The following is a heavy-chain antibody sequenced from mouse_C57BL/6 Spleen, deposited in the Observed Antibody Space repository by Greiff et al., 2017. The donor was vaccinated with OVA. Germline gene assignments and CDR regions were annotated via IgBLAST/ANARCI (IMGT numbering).Heavy chain of an antibody. CDR2: IHPNSGST. J-gene: IGHJ2*01. CDR3: ARESSGYLGYYFDY. Sequence: VQLQQPGAELVKPGASVKLSCKASGYTFTSYWMHWVKQRPGQGLEWIGMIHPNSGSTNYNEKFKSKATLTVDKSSSTAYMQLSSLTSEDSAVYYCARESSGYLGYYFDYWGQGTTLTVSS. CDR1: GYTFTSYW. D-gene: IGHD3-2*02. V-gene: IGHV1-64*01.